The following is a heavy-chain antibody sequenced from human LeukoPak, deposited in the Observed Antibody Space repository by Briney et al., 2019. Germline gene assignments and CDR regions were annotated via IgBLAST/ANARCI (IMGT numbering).Heavy chain of an antibody. J-gene: IGHJ4*02. CDR1: GFTFSSYW. Sequence: PRGSLRLSCAASGFTFSSYWVSWVRQAPGKGLGWVANIKQDGSEKYYVDSVKGRFTISRDNAKNSLYLQMNSLRAEDTAVYYCARDMNVVVPAANFDYWGQGTLVTVSS. V-gene: IGHV3-7*01. CDR2: IKQDGSEK. CDR3: ARDMNVVVPAANFDY. D-gene: IGHD2-2*01.